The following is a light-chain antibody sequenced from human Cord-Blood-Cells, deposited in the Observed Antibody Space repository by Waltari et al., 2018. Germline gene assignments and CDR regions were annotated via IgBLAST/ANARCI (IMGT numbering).Light chain of an antibody. CDR3: QQYNSYSRT. CDR2: DAS. J-gene: IGKJ1*01. CDR1: QSISSW. V-gene: IGKV1-5*01. Sequence: DIQMTQSPSTLSASVGDRVTLTCRASQSISSWLAWYQQKPGKAPKLLIYDASSLESGVPSRFSGSGSGTEFTLTISSLQPDDFATYYCQQYNSYSRTFGQ.